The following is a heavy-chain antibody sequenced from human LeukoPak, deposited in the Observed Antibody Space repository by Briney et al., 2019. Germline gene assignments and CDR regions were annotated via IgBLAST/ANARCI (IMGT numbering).Heavy chain of an antibody. CDR1: GFTFSKSW. Sequence: GGSLRLSCAASGFTFSKSWMSWLRQTPEKGLEWVANIKEDGSAKYYVGSVKGRFTISRDNAKNSLYLQMNSLRAEDTAVYYCAKDDEGYYWGQEILVTVSS. D-gene: IGHD3-3*01. CDR3: AKDDEGYY. CDR2: IKEDGSAK. V-gene: IGHV3-7*04. J-gene: IGHJ4*02.